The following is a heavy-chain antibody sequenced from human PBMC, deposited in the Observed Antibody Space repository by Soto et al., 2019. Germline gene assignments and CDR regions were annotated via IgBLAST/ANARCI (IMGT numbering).Heavy chain of an antibody. CDR1: GFSLTSNAVG. CDR3: AHGSGWLFDF. J-gene: IGHJ4*02. CDR2: IYWDDDN. V-gene: IGHV2-5*02. Sequence: QITLKESGPTLVKPTQTLTLTCTFSGFSLTSNAVGVGWFRQPPGKALEWLALIYWDDDNHYSPSLKSRLTFTKDTSKNQLVLIMTKMDPVDTATYYCAHGSGWLFDFWGQGTLVTVSS. D-gene: IGHD6-19*01.